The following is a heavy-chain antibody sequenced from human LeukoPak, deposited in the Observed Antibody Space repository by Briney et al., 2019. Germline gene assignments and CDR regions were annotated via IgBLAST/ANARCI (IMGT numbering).Heavy chain of an antibody. CDR2: ISSSSSSI. Sequence: GGSLRLSCAASGFIFSSYGMNWVRQAPGQGLEWVSSISSSSSSIYYADSVKGRFTISRDNAKNSLYLQMNSLRAEDTAVYYCAKVVPAARDYYYYYMDVWGKGTTVTVSS. V-gene: IGHV3-21*01. CDR3: AKVVPAARDYYYYYMDV. CDR1: GFIFSSYG. J-gene: IGHJ6*03. D-gene: IGHD2-2*01.